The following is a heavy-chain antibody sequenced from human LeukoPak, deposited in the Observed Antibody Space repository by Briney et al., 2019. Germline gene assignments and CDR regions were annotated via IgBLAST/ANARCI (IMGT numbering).Heavy chain of an antibody. CDR3: VRDLDLGGYSSFVS. V-gene: IGHV3-74*01. CDR1: GFTFSSYFW. J-gene: IGHJ4*02. Sequence: PGGSLRLSCAASGFTFSSYFWMHWDRQAPGKGLVWVSRIRSDGGSPTYADSVKGRFTISRDNAKNTLYLQMNTLRAEDTAVYYCVRDLDLGGYSSFVSWGQGTLVTVSS. D-gene: IGHD4-23*01. CDR2: IRSDGGSP.